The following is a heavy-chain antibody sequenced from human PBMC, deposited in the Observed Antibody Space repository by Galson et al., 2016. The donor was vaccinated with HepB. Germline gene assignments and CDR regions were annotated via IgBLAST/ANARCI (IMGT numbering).Heavy chain of an antibody. J-gene: IGHJ3*02. CDR3: ARGNYSAFDI. V-gene: IGHV4-34*01. D-gene: IGHD2-21*01. Sequence: ETLSLTCAVYGGSFSGYYWSWIRQPPGKGLEWIGEINHSGSTNYNPSLKSRVTISVDTSKNQFSLKLSSVTTADTAVYYCARGNYSAFDIWGHGTMVTVS. CDR1: GGSFSGYY. CDR2: INHSGST.